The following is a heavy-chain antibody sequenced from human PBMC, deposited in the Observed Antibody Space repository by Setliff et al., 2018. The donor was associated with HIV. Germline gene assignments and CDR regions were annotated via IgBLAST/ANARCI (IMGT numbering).Heavy chain of an antibody. J-gene: IGHJ4*01. V-gene: IGHV4-4*02. CDR2: IYHSGGT. CDR1: GGSISSSHW. CDR3: AGDRGVANYFDY. Sequence: SETLSLTCAVSGGSISSSHWWSWVRQPPGMGLEWIGEIYHSGGTNYNPSLKSRVTISVDKSKNQFSLKLISVTAADTAVYYCAGDRGVANYFDYWGHGTLVTGS. D-gene: IGHD3-10*01.